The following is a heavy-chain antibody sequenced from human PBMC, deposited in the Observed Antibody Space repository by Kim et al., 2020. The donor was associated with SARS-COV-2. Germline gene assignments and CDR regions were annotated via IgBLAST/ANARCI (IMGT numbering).Heavy chain of an antibody. V-gene: IGHV1-2*02. CDR3: ARWAYCSSTSCYPFDY. D-gene: IGHD2-2*01. Sequence: ASVKVSCKASGYTFTGYYMHWVRQAPGQGLEWMGWINPNSGGTNYAQKFQGRVTMTRDTSISTAYMELSRLRSDDTAVYYCARWAYCSSTSCYPFDYWGQGTLVTVSS. J-gene: IGHJ4*02. CDR2: INPNSGGT. CDR1: GYTFTGYY.